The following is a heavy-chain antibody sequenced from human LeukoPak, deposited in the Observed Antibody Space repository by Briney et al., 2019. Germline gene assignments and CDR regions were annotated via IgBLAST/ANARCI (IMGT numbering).Heavy chain of an antibody. CDR1: GGTFSSYT. D-gene: IGHD3-22*01. J-gene: IGHJ4*02. Sequence: GSSVKVSCKASGGTFSSYTISWVRQAPGQGLEWMGRIIPILGIANYAQKFQGRVTITADKSTSTAYMELSSLRSEDTAVYYCAREHADGSGYYMAPFDYWGQGTLVTVSS. CDR3: AREHADGSGYYMAPFDY. V-gene: IGHV1-69*04. CDR2: IIPILGIA.